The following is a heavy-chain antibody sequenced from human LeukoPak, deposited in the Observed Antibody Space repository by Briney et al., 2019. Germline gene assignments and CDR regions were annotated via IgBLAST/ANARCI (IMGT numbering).Heavy chain of an antibody. CDR3: ARGSVRYDSSGYYYDY. V-gene: IGHV3-30*04. CDR2: ISYNGSNK. Sequence: GGSLRLSCAASGFTFSSYAMHWVRQAPGKGLEWVAVISYNGSNKYYADSVKGRFTISRDNSKNTLYLQMNSLRAEDTAVYYCARGSVRYDSSGYYYDYWGQGTLVTVSS. J-gene: IGHJ4*02. D-gene: IGHD3-22*01. CDR1: GFTFSSYA.